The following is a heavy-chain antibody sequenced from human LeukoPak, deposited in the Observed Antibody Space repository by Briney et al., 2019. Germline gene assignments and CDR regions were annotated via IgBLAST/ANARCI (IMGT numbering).Heavy chain of an antibody. Sequence: GGSLRLSCSASGFTFRKYWLHWVRQAPGKGLVWVSRINPDDESTSYADSVKGRFTISRDNAKSTLYLQMNSLRAEDTAVYYCLTIVETTIDAFDIWGQGTMVTVSS. J-gene: IGHJ3*02. D-gene: IGHD1-26*01. CDR2: INPDDEST. V-gene: IGHV3-74*01. CDR1: GFTFRKYW. CDR3: LTIVETTIDAFDI.